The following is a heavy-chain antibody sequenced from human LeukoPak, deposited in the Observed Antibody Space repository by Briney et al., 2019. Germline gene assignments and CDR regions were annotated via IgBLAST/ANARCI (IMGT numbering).Heavy chain of an antibody. CDR3: AKDDGSGYYSGAFDI. V-gene: IGHV3-23*01. J-gene: IGHJ3*02. CDR1: GFTFSSYA. D-gene: IGHD3-22*01. CDR2: ISGSGGST. Sequence: GGSLRLSCAASGFTFSSYAMSWVRQAPGKGLEWVSAISGSGGSTYYADSVKGRFTISRDNSKNTLYLQMNSLRAEDTAAYYCAKDDGSGYYSGAFDIWGQGTMVTVSS.